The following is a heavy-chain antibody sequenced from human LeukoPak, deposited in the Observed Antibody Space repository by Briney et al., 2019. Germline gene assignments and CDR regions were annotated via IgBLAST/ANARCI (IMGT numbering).Heavy chain of an antibody. J-gene: IGHJ4*02. CDR2: INPNSGGT. CDR1: GYTFSDYY. Sequence: GASVKVSCKASGYTFSDYYMHWVRQAPGQGLEWMGWINPNSGGTKYAQKFQGRVTMTRDTSISTAYMEVSRLRSDDTAVYYCARGYESGSYPPADYWGQGTLVTVSS. D-gene: IGHD1-26*01. CDR3: ARGYESGSYPPADY. V-gene: IGHV1-2*02.